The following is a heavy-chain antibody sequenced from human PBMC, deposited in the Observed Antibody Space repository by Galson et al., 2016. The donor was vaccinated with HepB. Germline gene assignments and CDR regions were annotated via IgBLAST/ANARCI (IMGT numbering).Heavy chain of an antibody. CDR1: GFIFSNYW. Sequence: SLRLSCAASGFIFSNYWMHWVRQAPGKGLVWVSRIHSDGSTTSYADSVKGRFTVSRDNAKNSLYLQMNSLRGEDTAVYYCARGRGVDVWGQGTTVTVSS. V-gene: IGHV3-74*01. J-gene: IGHJ6*02. CDR2: IHSDGSTT. CDR3: ARGRGVDV.